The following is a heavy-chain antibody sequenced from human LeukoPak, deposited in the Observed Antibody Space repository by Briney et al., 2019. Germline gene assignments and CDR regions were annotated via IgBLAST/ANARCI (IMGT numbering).Heavy chain of an antibody. CDR3: ARDRAAGY. D-gene: IGHD2-15*01. Sequence: GGSLRLSCAASGFTFSSYAMHWVRQAPGKGLEWVANINQDGSEMYYVDSVKGRFTVSKDNAKNSLFLQMNSLRAEDTAVYYCARDRAAGYWGQGTLVSVSS. CDR2: INQDGSEM. V-gene: IGHV3-7*01. J-gene: IGHJ4*02. CDR1: GFTFSSYA.